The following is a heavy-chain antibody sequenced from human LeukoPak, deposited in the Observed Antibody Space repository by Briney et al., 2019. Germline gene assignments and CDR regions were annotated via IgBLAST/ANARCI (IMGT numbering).Heavy chain of an antibody. CDR3: ARVKTSIYGMDV. CDR1: GFTFSSYA. J-gene: IGHJ6*02. Sequence: PGRSLRLSCAASGFTFSSYAMHWVRQAPGQGLEWVAVISYDGSNKYYADSVKGRFTISRDNSKNTLYLQMNSLRAEDTAVYYCARVKTSIYGMDVWGQGTTATVSS. CDR2: ISYDGSNK. D-gene: IGHD2-2*01. V-gene: IGHV3-30*04.